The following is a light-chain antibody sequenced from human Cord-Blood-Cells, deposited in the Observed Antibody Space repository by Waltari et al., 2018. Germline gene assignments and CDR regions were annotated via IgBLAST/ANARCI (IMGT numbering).Light chain of an antibody. V-gene: IGKV1-39*01. CDR3: QQCYSTPFT. J-gene: IGKJ3*01. CDR2: GAS. CDR1: QSISSY. Sequence: DIQMTQSPSSLSASVGDRVTITCRASQSISSYLNWYQQKPGKAPKLLIYGASSLQSGVPARFSGSGSGTDFTLTISSLQPEDFATYYCQQCYSTPFTFGPGTKVDIK.